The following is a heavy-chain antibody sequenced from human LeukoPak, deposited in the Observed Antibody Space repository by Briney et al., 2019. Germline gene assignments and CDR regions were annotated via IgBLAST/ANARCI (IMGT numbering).Heavy chain of an antibody. CDR3: ARDSWAPNSFWGGAKPGPLDY. D-gene: IGHD1-26*01. J-gene: IGHJ4*02. CDR2: INPGGGST. CDR1: GFSLSAYG. Sequence: GGSLRLSCAASGFSLSAYGVHWVRQAPGKGLEWMGIINPGGGSTSYAQKFQGRVTMTRDTSTSTVYMELSSLRSEDTAVYYRARDSWAPNSFWGGAKPGPLDYWGQGTLVTVSS. V-gene: IGHV1-46*01.